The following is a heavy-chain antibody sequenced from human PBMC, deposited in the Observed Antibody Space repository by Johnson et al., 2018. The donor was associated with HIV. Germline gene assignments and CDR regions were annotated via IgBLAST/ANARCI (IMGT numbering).Heavy chain of an antibody. CDR2: ISWNSGSI. V-gene: IGHV3-9*01. J-gene: IGHJ3*02. CDR3: AKEMEVVTAHSHAFDI. Sequence: LLVESGGGLVQPGRSLRLSCAASGFTFDDYAMHWVRQAPGKGLEWVSGISWNSGSIGYADSVKGRFTISRDNAKNSLYLQMNSLRAEDTALYYCAKEMEVVTAHSHAFDIWGQGTMVTVSS. CDR1: GFTFDDYA. D-gene: IGHD2-21*02.